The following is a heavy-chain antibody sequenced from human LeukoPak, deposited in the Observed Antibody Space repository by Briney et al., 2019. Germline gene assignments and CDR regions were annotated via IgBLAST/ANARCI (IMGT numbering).Heavy chain of an antibody. D-gene: IGHD6-13*01. Sequence: GGSLRLSCAASGFTFSSYSMNWVRQAPGKGLEWVSVISGSGSNTYYADSVKGRFTISRDNFKNTLYLQMNSLRAEDTAVYYCAKSFGPVIAAAGTGADWGQGTLVTVSS. CDR1: GFTFSSYS. J-gene: IGHJ4*02. V-gene: IGHV3-23*01. CDR2: ISGSGSNT. CDR3: AKSFGPVIAAAGTGAD.